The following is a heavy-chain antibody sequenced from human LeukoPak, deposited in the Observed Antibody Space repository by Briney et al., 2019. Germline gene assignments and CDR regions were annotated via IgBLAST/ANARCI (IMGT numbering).Heavy chain of an antibody. Sequence: ASVKVSCKASGYTFTSYGISWVRQAPGQGLEWMGWISAYNGNTNYAQKLQGRVTITKDTSANTVYMELSSLRSEDTAVYYCARDWAPGSSPLDPWGQGTLVTVSS. J-gene: IGHJ5*02. CDR2: ISAYNGNT. CDR3: ARDWAPGSSPLDP. V-gene: IGHV1-18*01. D-gene: IGHD3-10*01. CDR1: GYTFTSYG.